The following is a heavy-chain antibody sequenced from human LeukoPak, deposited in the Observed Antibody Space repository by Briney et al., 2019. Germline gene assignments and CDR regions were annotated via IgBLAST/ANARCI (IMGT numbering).Heavy chain of an antibody. CDR1: GGSFSGYY. J-gene: IGHJ6*04. V-gene: IGHV4-34*01. Sequence: SETLSLTCAVYGGSFSGYYWSWIRQPPGKGLEWIGEINHSGSTNYNPSLKSRVTISVDTSKNQFSPKLSSVTAADTAVYYCARLPSSSWYPYYYYGMDVWGKGTTVTVSS. CDR2: INHSGST. D-gene: IGHD6-13*01. CDR3: ARLPSSSWYPYYYYGMDV.